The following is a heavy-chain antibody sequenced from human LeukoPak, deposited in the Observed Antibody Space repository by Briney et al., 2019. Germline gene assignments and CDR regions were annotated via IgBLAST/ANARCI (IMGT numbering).Heavy chain of an antibody. D-gene: IGHD6-13*01. Sequence: SETLSLTCAVYGGSFGGYYWSWMRQPPGKGLEWIGEINHSGSTNYNPSLKSRVTISVDTSKNQFSLKLSSVTAADTAVYYCARGSVAAAGTSWGQGTLVTVSS. V-gene: IGHV4-34*01. CDR1: GGSFGGYY. J-gene: IGHJ5*02. CDR3: ARGSVAAAGTS. CDR2: INHSGST.